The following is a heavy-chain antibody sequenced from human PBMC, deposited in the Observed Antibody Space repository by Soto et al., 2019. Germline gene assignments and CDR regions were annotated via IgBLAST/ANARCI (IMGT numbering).Heavy chain of an antibody. V-gene: IGHV3-74*01. D-gene: IGHD6-19*01. CDR1: GFTFSSYW. CDR2: INSDGSST. CDR3: AKYVHTSSGWSQVIY. J-gene: IGHJ4*02. Sequence: GGSLRLSCAASGFTFSSYWMHWVRQAPWKGLVWVSRINSDGSSTSYADSVKGRFTISRDNAKNTLYLQMNSLRAEDTAVYYCAKYVHTSSGWSQVIYWGQGTLVTVSS.